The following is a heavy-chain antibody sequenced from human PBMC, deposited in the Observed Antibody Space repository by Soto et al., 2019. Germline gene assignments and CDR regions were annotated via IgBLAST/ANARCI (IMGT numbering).Heavy chain of an antibody. J-gene: IGHJ6*02. CDR3: AKDKIVAVWGSLIYYYYYYGMDV. CDR2: ISYDGSNK. CDR1: GFTFSSYG. Sequence: GESLKISCAASGFTFSSYGMHWVRQAPGKGLEWVAVISYDGSNKYYADSVKGRFTISRDNSKNTLYLQMNSLRAEDTAVYYCAKDKIVAVWGSLIYYYYYYGMDVWGQGTTVTVSS. D-gene: IGHD2-2*01. V-gene: IGHV3-30*18.